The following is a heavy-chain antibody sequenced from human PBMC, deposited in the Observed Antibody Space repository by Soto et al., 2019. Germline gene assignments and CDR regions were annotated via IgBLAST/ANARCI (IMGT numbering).Heavy chain of an antibody. Sequence: PEGSLRRSCAASGFTFSSFTMNWVRQAPGKGLEWVSTISSNSAYIYYTDALRGRFTISRDNAKNSLHLQMNSLRAEDTAVYYCTRDASRDSSTRGWFKPSGPGPRVTAAS. J-gene: IGHJ5*02. D-gene: IGHD6-13*01. CDR2: ISSNSAYI. V-gene: IGHV3-21*01. CDR3: TRDASRDSSTRGWFKP. CDR1: GFTFSSFT.